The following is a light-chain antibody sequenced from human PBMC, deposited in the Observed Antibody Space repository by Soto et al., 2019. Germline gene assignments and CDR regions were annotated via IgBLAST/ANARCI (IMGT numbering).Light chain of an antibody. J-gene: IGKJ4*01. V-gene: IGKV1-5*03. CDR2: KAS. CDR3: QQHNSFPVT. Sequence: IQLTQSPSTLSASVGDRVTITCRASQSISSWLAWYQQKPGRAPKLLIYKASSLESGVPSRFSGSGSGTEFTLTISSLQPDDFATYYCQQHNSFPVTFGGGTKVEIK. CDR1: QSISSW.